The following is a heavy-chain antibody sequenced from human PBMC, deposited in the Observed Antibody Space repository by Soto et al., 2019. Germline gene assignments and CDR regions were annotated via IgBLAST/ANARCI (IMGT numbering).Heavy chain of an antibody. V-gene: IGHV3-21*01. D-gene: IGHD3-22*01. CDR2: ITSSSSYI. CDR3: VRARSTDSRPDY. CDR1: GFTLRLYS. Sequence: LRPSCAASGFTLRLYSMIWVRQAPGKVMEWVASITSSSSYIYYEYSLKGRFTISRDNAKNSLFLQLDSLRAEDTDAYFCVRARSTDSRPDYWGQGTLVTVSS. J-gene: IGHJ4*02.